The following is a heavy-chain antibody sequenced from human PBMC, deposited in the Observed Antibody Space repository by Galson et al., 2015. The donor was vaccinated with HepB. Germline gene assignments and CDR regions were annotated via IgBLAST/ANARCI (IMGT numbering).Heavy chain of an antibody. D-gene: IGHD2-21*01. CDR3: TTETLAYCGGDCYPGRIYFDY. CDR1: GFTFSNAW. J-gene: IGHJ4*02. CDR2: IKSKTDGGTT. V-gene: IGHV3-15*01. Sequence: SLRLSCAASGFTFSNAWMSWVRQAPGKGLEWVGRIKSKTDGGTTDYAAPVKGRFTISRDDSKNTLYLQMNSLKTEDTAVYYCTTETLAYCGGDCYPGRIYFDYWGQGTLVTVSS.